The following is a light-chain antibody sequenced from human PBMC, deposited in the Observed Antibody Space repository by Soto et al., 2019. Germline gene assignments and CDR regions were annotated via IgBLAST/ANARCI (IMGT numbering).Light chain of an antibody. V-gene: IGKV1-5*03. Sequence: DIQMTQSPSTLSASVGDRVSITCRASQSISNLLAWYQQKPGKAPQLLIYQASTLGSGVPSRFSGSGSGTEFTLNISSLQSDDFAAYYCQHHNNLWTFGQGTKVEI. J-gene: IGKJ1*01. CDR1: QSISNL. CDR3: QHHNNLWT. CDR2: QAS.